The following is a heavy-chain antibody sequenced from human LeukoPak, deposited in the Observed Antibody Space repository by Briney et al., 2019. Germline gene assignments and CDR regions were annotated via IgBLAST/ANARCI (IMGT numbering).Heavy chain of an antibody. CDR2: TRYDGSNK. D-gene: IGHD6-13*01. CDR3: AKDHDSSSWYLLYYYYYGMDV. J-gene: IGHJ6*02. CDR1: GFTFSSYG. V-gene: IGHV3-30*02. Sequence: GGSLRLSCAASGFTFSSYGMHWVRQAPGKGLEWVAFTRYDGSNKYYADSVKGRFTISRDNSKNTLYLQMNSLRAEDTAVYYCAKDHDSSSWYLLYYYYYGMDVWGQGTTVTVSS.